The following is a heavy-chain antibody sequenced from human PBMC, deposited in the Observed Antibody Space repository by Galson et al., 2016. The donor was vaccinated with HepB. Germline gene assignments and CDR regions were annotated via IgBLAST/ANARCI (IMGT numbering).Heavy chain of an antibody. CDR1: GFTFSDYY. V-gene: IGHV3-11*06. J-gene: IGHJ4*02. Sequence: SLRLSCAASGFTFSDYYMGWIRQAPGKGLEWISYISTRGTDTNYADSVKGRFTISRDNAKNSLYLHMKSLRAEDSTVYYCGRAPPGSMPYYFDYWGQGILVTVSS. D-gene: IGHD2-15*01. CDR2: ISTRGTDT. CDR3: GRAPPGSMPYYFDY.